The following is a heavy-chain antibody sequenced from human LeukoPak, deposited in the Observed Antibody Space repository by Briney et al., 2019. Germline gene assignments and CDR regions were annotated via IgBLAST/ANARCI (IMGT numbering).Heavy chain of an antibody. CDR2: IYYSGST. V-gene: IGHV4-59*08. J-gene: IGHJ6*02. CDR3: ARHSVDYGSYYSGMDV. D-gene: IGHD3-16*01. Sequence: SETLSLTCTVSGGSISSYYWSWIRQPPGKGLEWIGYIYYSGSTNYNPSLKSRVTISVDTSKNQFSLKLSSVTAADTAGYYCARHSVDYGSYYSGMDVWGQGTRVTVSS. CDR1: GGSISSYY.